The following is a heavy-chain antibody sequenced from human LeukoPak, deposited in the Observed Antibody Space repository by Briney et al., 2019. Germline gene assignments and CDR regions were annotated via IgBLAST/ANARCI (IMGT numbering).Heavy chain of an antibody. CDR1: GFTFSGSA. Sequence: GGSLRLSCAASGFTFSGSAMHWVRQASGKGLEWVGRIRSKANSYATAYAASVKGRFTISRDDSKNTAYLQMNSLKTEDTAVYYCTAVAMIRYYGMDVWGKGTTVTVSS. CDR3: TAVAMIRYYGMDV. CDR2: IRSKANSYAT. J-gene: IGHJ6*04. D-gene: IGHD2-2*01. V-gene: IGHV3-73*01.